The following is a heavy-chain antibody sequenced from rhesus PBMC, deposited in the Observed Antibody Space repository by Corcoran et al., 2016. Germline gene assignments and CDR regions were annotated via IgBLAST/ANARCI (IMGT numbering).Heavy chain of an antibody. J-gene: IGHJ4*01. CDR1: GFTFSDQY. CDR2: ISYTGGST. Sequence: EVQLVESGGGLAKPGGSLSLSFAASGFTFSDQYIPWFRQSSGKGLEWVSGISYTGGSTWYADSVKGRFTISRENAKNTLYLQMDSLRAEDTTVYYWADQYSNTPFDYWGQGVLVTVSS. V-gene: IGHV3-59*01. CDR3: ADQYSNTPFDY. D-gene: IGHD4-23*01.